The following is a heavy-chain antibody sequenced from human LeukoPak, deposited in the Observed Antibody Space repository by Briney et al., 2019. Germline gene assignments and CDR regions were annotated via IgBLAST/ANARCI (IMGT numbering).Heavy chain of an antibody. CDR3: ARDGLSSTAVYYYYYGMDV. J-gene: IGHJ6*02. D-gene: IGHD6-13*01. Sequence: SVKVSCKASGGTFSSYAISWVRQAPGQGLEWMGRIIPILGIANYAQKFQGRATITADKSTSTAYMELSSLRSEDTAVYYCARDGLSSTAVYYYYYGMDVWGQGTTVTVSS. CDR2: IIPILGIA. V-gene: IGHV1-69*04. CDR1: GGTFSSYA.